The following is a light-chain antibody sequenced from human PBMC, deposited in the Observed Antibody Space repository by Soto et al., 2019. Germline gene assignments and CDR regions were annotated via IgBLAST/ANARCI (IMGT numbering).Light chain of an antibody. CDR2: DVS. CDR1: SSDVGGYNY. J-gene: IGLJ2*01. V-gene: IGLV2-11*01. Sequence: SLLTQPPSVSGSPGQSVTISCTGTSSDVGGYNYVSWYQQHPGKAPKLMIYDVSKRPSGVPDRFSGSKSGNTASLTISGLQAEDEADYYCCSYAGSYTLVFGGGTKVTVL. CDR3: CSYAGSYTLV.